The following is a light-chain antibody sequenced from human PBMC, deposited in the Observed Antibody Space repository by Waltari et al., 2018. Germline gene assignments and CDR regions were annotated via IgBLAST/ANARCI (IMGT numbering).Light chain of an antibody. CDR3: QQSYSLFALT. CDR1: QNIDNF. CDR2: ATS. V-gene: IGKV1-39*01. Sequence: DIQMTQSPSSLSASVGDRVTLPCRASQNIDNFLNWFQQKPGKAPKLLIYATSNLQTGVPSRFSGSGSGTDFALTISSLQPEDFATYYCQQSYSLFALTFGGGTKVEI. J-gene: IGKJ4*01.